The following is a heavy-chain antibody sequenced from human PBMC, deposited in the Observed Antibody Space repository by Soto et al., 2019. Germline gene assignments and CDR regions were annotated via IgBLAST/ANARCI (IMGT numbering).Heavy chain of an antibody. CDR1: GYTFTSYY. Sequence: ASVKVSCKASGYTFTSYYMHWVRQAPGQGLEWMGIINPSGGSTSYAQKFQGRVTMTRDTSTSTVYMELSSLRSEDTAVYYCAKALYYDILTGHGYGMDVWGQGTTVTVSS. J-gene: IGHJ6*02. CDR2: INPSGGST. D-gene: IGHD3-9*01. CDR3: AKALYYDILTGHGYGMDV. V-gene: IGHV1-46*01.